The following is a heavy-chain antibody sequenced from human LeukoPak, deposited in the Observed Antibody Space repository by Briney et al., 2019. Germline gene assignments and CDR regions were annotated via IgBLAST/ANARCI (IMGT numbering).Heavy chain of an antibody. CDR2: IYYSGST. CDR3: ARVTGYRIEDYFDY. V-gene: IGHV4-39*07. Sequence: LRLSCAASGFTFSSYEMNWVRQPPGKGLEWIGSIYYSGSTYYNPSLKSRVTISVETSKNEFSLKLRSVTAADTAVYYCARVTGYRIEDYFDYWGQGTLVTVSS. D-gene: IGHD6-13*01. J-gene: IGHJ4*02. CDR1: GFTFSSYE.